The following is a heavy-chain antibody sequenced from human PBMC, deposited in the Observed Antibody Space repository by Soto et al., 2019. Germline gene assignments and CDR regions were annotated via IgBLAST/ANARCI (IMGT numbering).Heavy chain of an antibody. CDR3: AGFEVQPPIDY. Sequence: TXGSLRLACAASGFTFSSYAMSWVRQAPGKGLEWVSAISGSGGSTYYADSVKGRFTISRDNSKNTLYLQMNSLRAEDTAVYYCAGFEVQPPIDYWGQGTLVTVSS. J-gene: IGHJ4*02. CDR1: GFTFSSYA. V-gene: IGHV3-23*01. D-gene: IGHD2-2*01. CDR2: ISGSGGST.